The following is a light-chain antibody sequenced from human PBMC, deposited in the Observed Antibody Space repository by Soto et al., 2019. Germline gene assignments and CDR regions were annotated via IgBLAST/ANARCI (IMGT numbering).Light chain of an antibody. CDR1: SIDVRGYNY. J-gene: IGLJ1*01. V-gene: IGLV2-11*01. CDR3: CSYGGSFYV. Sequence: QSSLTQPHSLSGSPGQSVPLSCSGTSIDVRGYNYVSWYQQHPGKAPKLIIFDVNKRPSGVPDRFSGSKSGSTASLTISGLQAEDEADYYCCSYGGSFYVVGTGTKVTVL. CDR2: DVN.